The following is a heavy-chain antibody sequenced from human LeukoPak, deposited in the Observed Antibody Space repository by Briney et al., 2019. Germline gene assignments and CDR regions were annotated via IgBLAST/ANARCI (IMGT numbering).Heavy chain of an antibody. D-gene: IGHD1-26*01. V-gene: IGHV3-30*18. CDR1: GFTFTTYG. J-gene: IGHJ4*02. CDR3: AKEKWRELPIFDY. CDR2: ISFDGSEK. Sequence: GGSLRLSCAASGFTFTTYGMHWVRQAPGKGLEWVALISFDGSEKYYAESVKGRFTISRDNSKNTLYLQMNSLRAEDTAVYYCAKEKWRELPIFDYWGQGTLVTVSS.